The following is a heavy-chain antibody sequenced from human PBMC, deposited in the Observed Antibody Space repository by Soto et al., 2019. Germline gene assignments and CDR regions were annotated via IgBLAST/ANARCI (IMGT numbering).Heavy chain of an antibody. V-gene: IGHV1-18*01. CDR3: ARDPPPPDY. CDR1: GYTFASYA. CDR2: ISAYNGNT. J-gene: IGHJ4*02. Sequence: QVQLVQSGAEVKKPGASVKVSCKASGYTFASYAISWMRQAPGQGLEWMGWISAYNGNTNYAQKRQGRVTRTTDTSTSTAYMELRSLGSDDTAVYYCARDPPPPDYWGQGTRVTVSS.